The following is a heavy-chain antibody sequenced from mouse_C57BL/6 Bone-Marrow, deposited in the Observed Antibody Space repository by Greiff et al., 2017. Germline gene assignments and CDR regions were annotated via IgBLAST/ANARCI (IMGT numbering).Heavy chain of an antibody. V-gene: IGHV1-52*01. CDR3: ARIGLLHYAMDY. J-gene: IGHJ4*01. CDR2: IDPSDSAT. D-gene: IGHD2-3*01. Sequence: VQLQESGAELVRPGSSVKLSCKASGYTFTSYWMHWVKQRPIQGLEWIGNIDPSDSATHYNQKFKDKATLTVDKSSSTAYMQLSSLTSEDSAVYYCARIGLLHYAMDYWGQGTSVTVSS. CDR1: GYTFTSYW.